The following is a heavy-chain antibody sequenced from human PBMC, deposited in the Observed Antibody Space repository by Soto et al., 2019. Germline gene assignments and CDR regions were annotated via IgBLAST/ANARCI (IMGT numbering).Heavy chain of an antibody. J-gene: IGHJ1*01. D-gene: IGHD3-3*01. CDR2: IIPILGIA. CDR1: GGTFSSYT. CDR3: AMSIWSGYSYAEYFQH. V-gene: IGHV1-69*02. Sequence: GASVKVSCKASGGTFSSYTISWVRQAPGQGLEWMGRIIPILGIANYAQKFQGRVTITADKSTSTAYMELSSLRSEDTAVYYCAMSIWSGYSYAEYFQHWGQGTLVTVSS.